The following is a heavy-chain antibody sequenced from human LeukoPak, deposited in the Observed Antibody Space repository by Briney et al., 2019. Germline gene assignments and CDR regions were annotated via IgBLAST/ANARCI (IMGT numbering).Heavy chain of an antibody. CDR1: GYTFTSYG. CDR2: ISAYNGNT. CDR3: ARTRYSSSWWYFDY. D-gene: IGHD6-13*01. Sequence: GASAKVSCKASGYTFTSYGISWVRQAPGQGLEWMGWISAYNGNTNYAQKLQGRVTMTTDTSTSTAYMELRSLRSDDTAVYYCARTRYSSSWWYFDYWGQGTLVTVSS. J-gene: IGHJ4*02. V-gene: IGHV1-18*01.